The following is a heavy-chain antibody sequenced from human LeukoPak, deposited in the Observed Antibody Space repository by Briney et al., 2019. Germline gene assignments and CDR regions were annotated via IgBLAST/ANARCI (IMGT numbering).Heavy chain of an antibody. D-gene: IGHD3-3*01. V-gene: IGHV3-48*02. Sequence: GGSLRLSCAASGFTFSSYSMNWVRQAPGKGLEWVSYISSSSSTIYYADSVKGRFTISRDNAKNSLYLQMNSLRDEDTAVYYCARSLDFWSGYYTYNWFDPWGQGTLVTVSS. J-gene: IGHJ5*02. CDR3: ARSLDFWSGYYTYNWFDP. CDR1: GFTFSSYS. CDR2: ISSSSSTI.